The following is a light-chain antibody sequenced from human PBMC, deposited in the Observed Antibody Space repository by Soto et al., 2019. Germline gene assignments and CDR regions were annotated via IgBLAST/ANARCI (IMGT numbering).Light chain of an antibody. CDR3: AAWDASLNGYV. CDR1: RSNIGSNT. CDR2: TNT. J-gene: IGLJ1*01. Sequence: QSVLTQPPSASGTPGQRVTISRSGSRSNIGSNTVSWYQQVPGTAPKLLIYTNTQRPSGVPDRFSGSKSGTSASLAISGLQSEDEADYYCAAWDASLNGYVFGPGTKVTVL. V-gene: IGLV1-44*01.